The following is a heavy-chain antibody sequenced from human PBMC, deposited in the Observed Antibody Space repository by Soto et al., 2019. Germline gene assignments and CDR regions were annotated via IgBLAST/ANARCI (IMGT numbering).Heavy chain of an antibody. J-gene: IGHJ4*02. CDR2: ISGSGSST. CDR1: GFTFSSYA. D-gene: IGHD3-10*01. V-gene: IGHV3-23*01. Sequence: GGSLRLSCAASGFTFSSYAMSWVRQAPGKGLEWVSAISGSGSSTYYADSVKGRFTISRDNSKNTLYLQMNSLRAEDTAVYYCAKSDVLLWFGELSPYYFDYWGQGTLVTVSS. CDR3: AKSDVLLWFGELSPYYFDY.